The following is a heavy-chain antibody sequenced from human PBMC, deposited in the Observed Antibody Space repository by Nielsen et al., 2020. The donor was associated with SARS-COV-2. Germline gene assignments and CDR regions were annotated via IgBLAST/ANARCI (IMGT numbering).Heavy chain of an antibody. D-gene: IGHD2-2*01. V-gene: IGHV4-39*02. J-gene: IGHJ4*02. CDR2: DIYGGNN. Sequence: SETLSLTCNVSGASIRSSSNYWGRLRQSPGMGRVWIVCDIYGGNNDYTLSLNSSLSIAVDTSKNHLSLTLNSLTAADTAVYYCARQSSPFYRPKYFDYWGQGTQVTVSS. CDR3: ARQSSPFYRPKYFDY. CDR1: GASIRSSSNY.